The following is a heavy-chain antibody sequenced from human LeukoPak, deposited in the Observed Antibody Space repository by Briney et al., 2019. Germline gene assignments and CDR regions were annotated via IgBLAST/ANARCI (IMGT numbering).Heavy chain of an antibody. D-gene: IGHD2-15*01. J-gene: IGHJ4*02. Sequence: PGRSLRLSCAATGFTFSDHAVHWVRQAPGKGLNWVAFIRYDGNNKYYADSVKGRFTISRDNSKNMLYLEMNSLSTEDTAVYYCAKVRYCSGVNCYPDDNWGQGTLVTVSS. CDR3: AKVRYCSGVNCYPDDN. CDR2: IRYDGNNK. CDR1: GFTFSDHA. V-gene: IGHV3-30*02.